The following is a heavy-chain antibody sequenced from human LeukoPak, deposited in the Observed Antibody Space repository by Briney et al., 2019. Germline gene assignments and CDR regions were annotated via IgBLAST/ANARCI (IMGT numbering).Heavy chain of an antibody. Sequence: ASVKVSCKASGGTFSSYAISWVRQAPGQGLEWMGGIIPIFGTANYAQKSQGRVTITTDESTSTAYMELSSLRSEDTAVYYCASQGSRDGYNYPLFRWGQGTLVTVSS. J-gene: IGHJ4*02. CDR1: GGTFSSYA. CDR3: ASQGSRDGYNYPLFR. D-gene: IGHD5-24*01. V-gene: IGHV1-69*05. CDR2: IIPIFGTA.